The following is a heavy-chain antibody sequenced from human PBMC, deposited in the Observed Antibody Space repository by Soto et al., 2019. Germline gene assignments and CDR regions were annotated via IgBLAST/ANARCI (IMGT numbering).Heavy chain of an antibody. Sequence: EVQLVESGGGLVQPGGSLRLSCAASGFTFSSYSMNWVRQAPGKGLEWVSYISSSSSSTIYYADSVKGRFTISRDNAKNSLYLQMNSLRDEDTAVYYCARDGTLAAAASGHYYYGMDVWGQGTTVTVSS. CDR3: ARDGTLAAAASGHYYYGMDV. D-gene: IGHD6-13*01. J-gene: IGHJ6*02. CDR1: GFTFSSYS. V-gene: IGHV3-48*02. CDR2: ISSSSSSTI.